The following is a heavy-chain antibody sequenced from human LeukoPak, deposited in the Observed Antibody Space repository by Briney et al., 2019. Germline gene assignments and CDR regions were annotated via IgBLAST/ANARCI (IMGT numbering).Heavy chain of an antibody. V-gene: IGHV4-4*07. J-gene: IGHJ4*02. CDR2: IYSTGST. CDR3: ARQGYTVSYYFLDY. CDR1: GGSVRSYW. Sequence: PSETPSLTCAVSGGSVRSYWWGWVRQPAGPGLELLWRIYSTGSTRFNPSLKSRLTLSIDTSTNQFSLKLTSVTAADTAVYFCARQGYTVSYYFLDYWSQGTLVTVSS. D-gene: IGHD1-26*01.